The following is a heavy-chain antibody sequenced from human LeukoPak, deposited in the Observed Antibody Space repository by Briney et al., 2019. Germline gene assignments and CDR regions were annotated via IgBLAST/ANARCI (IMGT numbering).Heavy chain of an antibody. CDR2: IKQDGTEK. Sequence: GESLRLSCAASGFSFTTYWMSWVRQAPGKGLEWVANIKQDGTEKYYVDSVKGRFTISRDNAKNSLYLQMNSLRVEDTAVYYCARNLGQYYDTSDNWFDPWGQGTLVTVSS. CDR1: GFSFTTYW. D-gene: IGHD3-22*01. V-gene: IGHV3-7*01. J-gene: IGHJ5*02. CDR3: ARNLGQYYDTSDNWFDP.